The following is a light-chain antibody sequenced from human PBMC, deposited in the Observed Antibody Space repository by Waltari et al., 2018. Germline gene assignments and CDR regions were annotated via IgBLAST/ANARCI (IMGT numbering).Light chain of an antibody. CDR1: ESVTNNY. Sequence: ILLTQSPGTLSLSPGERVTLSCRASESVTNNYLAWYQQKPGQAPRLLIFNASNRVTGIPDRFSGSGSGTDFTLTISRLEPEDFAVYYCHQHAYSPLAFGGGTKVEI. J-gene: IGKJ4*01. CDR2: NAS. V-gene: IGKV3-20*01. CDR3: HQHAYSPLA.